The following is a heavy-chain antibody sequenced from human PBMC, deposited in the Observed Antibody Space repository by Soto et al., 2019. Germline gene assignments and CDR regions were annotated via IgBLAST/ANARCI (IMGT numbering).Heavy chain of an antibody. CDR1: GGSFSGYY. CDR3: ARGKVGSYDFWSGYRLHYYYYGMDV. D-gene: IGHD3-3*01. V-gene: IGHV4-34*01. CDR2: INHSGST. J-gene: IGHJ6*02. Sequence: PSETLSLTCAVYGGSFSGYYWSWIRQPPGRGLEWIGEINHSGSTNYNPSLKSRVTISVDTSKNQFSLKLSSVTAADTAVYYCARGKVGSYDFWSGYRLHYYYYGMDVWGQGTTVTVSS.